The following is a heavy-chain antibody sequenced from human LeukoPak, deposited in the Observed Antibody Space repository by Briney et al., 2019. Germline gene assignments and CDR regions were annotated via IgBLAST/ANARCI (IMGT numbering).Heavy chain of an antibody. D-gene: IGHD3-16*01. CDR2: VDPEDGDT. CDR3: ARLPKGTYVSFDR. V-gene: IGHV1-69-2*01. Sequence: ASVKVSCKXLGYSFSDYYTHWVPQAPGKGLVWMGFVDPEDGDTMYAAKFQGRLTITADMSKDTAYMELRDLRSDNTAVYYCARLPKGTYVSFDRWGQGTLVTVSS. J-gene: IGHJ4*02. CDR1: GYSFSDYY.